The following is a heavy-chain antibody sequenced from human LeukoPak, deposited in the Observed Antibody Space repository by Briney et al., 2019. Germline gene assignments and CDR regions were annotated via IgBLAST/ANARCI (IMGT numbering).Heavy chain of an antibody. J-gene: IGHJ4*02. Sequence: PGVSLRLSCAASGFTFSSYAMSWVRQTPGKGLEWVSAISGSGGSTYYADSVKGRFTISRDNSKNTLYLQMNSLRAEDTAVYYCAKDPRRSGGVIVTFDYWGQGTLVTVS. D-gene: IGHD3-16*02. CDR1: GFTFSSYA. CDR3: AKDPRRSGGVIVTFDY. CDR2: ISGSGGST. V-gene: IGHV3-23*01.